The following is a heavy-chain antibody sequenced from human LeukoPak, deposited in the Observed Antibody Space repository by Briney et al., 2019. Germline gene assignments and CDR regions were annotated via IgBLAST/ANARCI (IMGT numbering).Heavy chain of an antibody. Sequence: PGGSLRLSCAASGFIFSDYSINWIRQAPGKGLEWVSYISSSGYHTNYADSVKGRFTISRDNAKNSLYLQMNSLRAEDTAVYYCARTLAVADAFDYWGQGTLVTVSS. CDR1: GFIFSDYS. V-gene: IGHV3-11*06. D-gene: IGHD6-19*01. CDR3: ARTLAVADAFDY. J-gene: IGHJ4*02. CDR2: ISSSGYHT.